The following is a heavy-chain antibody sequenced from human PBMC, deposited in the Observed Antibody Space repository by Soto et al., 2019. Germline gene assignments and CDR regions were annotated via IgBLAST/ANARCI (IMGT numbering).Heavy chain of an antibody. J-gene: IGHJ3*01. V-gene: IGHV3-53*01. CDR3: ATWHEREHAFDV. Sequence: VQLVEPGGGLIQPGESLRLSCAAFGLTISGKKYVAWARQAPGTGLEWGSALYDVHGSFYADSVTGGFTTSSDSSQTTVYLQMNDMGPDDTAVYYFATWHEREHAFDVWGQGTTVTISS. CDR2: LYDVHGS. CDR1: GLTISGKKY. D-gene: IGHD1-1*01.